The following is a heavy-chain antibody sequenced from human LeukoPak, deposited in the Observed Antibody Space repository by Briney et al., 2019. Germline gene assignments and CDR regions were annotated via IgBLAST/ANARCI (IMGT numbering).Heavy chain of an antibody. J-gene: IGHJ3*02. CDR1: GGSISSGDYY. V-gene: IGHV4-30-4*08. D-gene: IGHD1-26*01. CDR3: AGSFSRGYHSSFDI. Sequence: SQTLSLTCTVSGGSISSGDYYWSWIRQPPGKGLEWIGYIYYSGSTYYNPSLKSRVTISVDTSKNQFSLKLSSVTAADTAVYYCAGSFSRGYHSSFDIWGQGTMVTVSS. CDR2: IYYSGST.